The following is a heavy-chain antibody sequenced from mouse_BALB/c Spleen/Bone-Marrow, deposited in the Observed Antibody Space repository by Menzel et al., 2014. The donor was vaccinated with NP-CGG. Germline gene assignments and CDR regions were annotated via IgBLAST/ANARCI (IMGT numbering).Heavy chain of an antibody. CDR3: AREGAYYRYIDY. D-gene: IGHD2-14*01. Sequence: VQGVESGPGLVSPSQRLSITCTVSGFSLTTYGIHWVRRPPGKGLEWLGVICAGGTTIYNSTLMSRLSISKDTSKSQVFLKMNSLQTDDSAIYYCAREGAYYRYIDYWGQGTTLTVSS. CDR1: GFSLTTYG. J-gene: IGHJ2*01. V-gene: IGHV2-9*02. CDR2: ICAGGTT.